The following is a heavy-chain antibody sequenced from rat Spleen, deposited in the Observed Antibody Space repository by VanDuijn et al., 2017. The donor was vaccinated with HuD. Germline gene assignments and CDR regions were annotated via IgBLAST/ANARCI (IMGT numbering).Heavy chain of an antibody. CDR1: GFTFSNYY. J-gene: IGHJ4*01. CDR2: ISSGGGGI. D-gene: IGHD1-8*01. CDR3: TTDTTTVAPYYVMDA. Sequence: EVHLVESGGGLVQPGRSLKLSCAASGFTFSNYYMAWVRQAPKKGLEWVASISSGGGGIYYLDSVKGRFTISRDNAKSTLYLQMDSLRSEDTATYYCTTDTTTVAPYYVMDAWGQGASVTVSS. V-gene: IGHV5-20*01.